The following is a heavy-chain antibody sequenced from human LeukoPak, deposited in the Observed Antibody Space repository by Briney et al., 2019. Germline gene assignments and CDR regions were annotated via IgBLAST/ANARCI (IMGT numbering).Heavy chain of an antibody. Sequence: AGGSLRLSCAASGFIFSSYGMHWVRLAPGKGLEWVAFIRYDGSNKYYADSVKGRFTISRDNSKNTLYLQMNSLRAEDTAVYYCARDLRGSYGSLGMDVWGQGTTVTVSS. D-gene: IGHD3-10*01. CDR2: IRYDGSNK. V-gene: IGHV3-30*02. J-gene: IGHJ6*02. CDR3: ARDLRGSYGSLGMDV. CDR1: GFIFSSYG.